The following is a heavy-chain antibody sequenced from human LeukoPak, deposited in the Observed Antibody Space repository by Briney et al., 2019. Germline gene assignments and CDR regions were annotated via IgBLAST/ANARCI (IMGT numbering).Heavy chain of an antibody. CDR1: GVSFSGYY. V-gene: IGHV4-34*01. CDR2: INHSGST. Sequence: PSETLSLTCAVYGVSFSGYYWSWIRQPPGKGLEWIGEINHSGSTNYNPSLKSRVTISVDTSKNQFSLKLSSVTAADTAVYYCAREPHATIFGGHYFDYWGQGTLVTVSS. D-gene: IGHD3-3*01. J-gene: IGHJ4*02. CDR3: AREPHATIFGGHYFDY.